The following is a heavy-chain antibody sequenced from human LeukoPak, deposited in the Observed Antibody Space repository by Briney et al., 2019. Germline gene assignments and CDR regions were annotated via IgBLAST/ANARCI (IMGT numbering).Heavy chain of an antibody. CDR3: ARSRDRGIAARPYDY. Sequence: GESLKISCKGSGYSFTSYWIGWVRQMPGKGLEWMGIIYPGDSDTRYSPSFQGQVTISADKSISTAYLQWSSLMASDTAMYYCARSRDRGIAARPYDYWGQGTLVTVSS. CDR2: IYPGDSDT. CDR1: GYSFTSYW. D-gene: IGHD6-6*01. J-gene: IGHJ4*02. V-gene: IGHV5-51*01.